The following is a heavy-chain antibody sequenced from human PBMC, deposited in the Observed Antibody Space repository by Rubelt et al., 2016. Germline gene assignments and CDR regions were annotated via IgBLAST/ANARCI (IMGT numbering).Heavy chain of an antibody. CDR3: ARDLSGSGRYHHFDY. Sequence: RYWMHWVRQAPGKGLVWVSRINTDGSTSYADSVKGRFTISRDNGKNTLHLQMNSLRAEDTAVYYCARDLSGSGRYHHFDYWGQGTLVTASS. CDR2: INTDGST. CDR1: RYW. D-gene: IGHD1-26*01. J-gene: IGHJ4*02. V-gene: IGHV3-74*01.